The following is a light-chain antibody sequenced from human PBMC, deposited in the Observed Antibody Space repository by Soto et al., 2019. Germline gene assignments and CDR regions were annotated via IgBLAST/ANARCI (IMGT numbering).Light chain of an antibody. CDR3: SSYRSGDTLV. J-gene: IGLJ1*01. CDR1: SSDVGHYNY. Sequence: QSALTQPASVSGSPGQSITISCTGTSSDVGHYNYVSWYQQHPGKVPKVMIFDVGNRPSGVSNRFSGSKSGNTASLTISGLQAEDEADYYCSSYRSGDTLVFGTGTKVTVL. CDR2: DVG. V-gene: IGLV2-14*01.